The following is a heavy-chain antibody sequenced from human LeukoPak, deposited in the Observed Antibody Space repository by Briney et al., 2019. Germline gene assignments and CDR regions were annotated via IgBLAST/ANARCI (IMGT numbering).Heavy chain of an antibody. J-gene: IGHJ4*02. D-gene: IGHD3-10*01. V-gene: IGHV1-8*01. CDR2: MNPNSGNT. Sequence: ASVKVSCKASGYTFTSYDINWVRQATGQGLEWMGWMNPNSGNTGYAQKFQGRVTMTRNTSISTAYMELSSLISGDTAVYYCAKRGVVIRGILVIGYHQEAYHYDFWGQGVLVTVSS. CDR1: GYTFTSYD. CDR3: AKRGVVIRGILVIGYHQEAYHYDF.